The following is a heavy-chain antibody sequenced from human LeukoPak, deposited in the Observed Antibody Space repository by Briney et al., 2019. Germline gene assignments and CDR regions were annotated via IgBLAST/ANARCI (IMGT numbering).Heavy chain of an antibody. CDR2: ISTSGSDI. Sequence: GRSLRLSCAASGFTFSSYGMHWVRQAPGKGLEWVSYISTSGSDIYYADSVKGRFTISRDNAKNSLYLQMNSLRAEDTALYYCARYLHEGGSSFDCWGQGTLVAVSS. J-gene: IGHJ4*02. D-gene: IGHD2-15*01. V-gene: IGHV3-21*05. CDR3: ARYLHEGGSSFDC. CDR1: GFTFSSYG.